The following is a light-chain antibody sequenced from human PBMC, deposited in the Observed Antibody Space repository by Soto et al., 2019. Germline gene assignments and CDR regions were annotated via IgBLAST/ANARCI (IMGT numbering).Light chain of an antibody. CDR3: QQYATSPLT. CDR2: GAL. V-gene: IGKV3-20*01. J-gene: IGKJ4*01. Sequence: ELVLTQSTATLSVSPGEIATLSCRASQTVSSRFLAWYQQKPGQAPRLLIYGALSRATGIPDRFSGSGSGTDFTLTISRLEPEDFALYYCQQYATSPLTFGGGTKVDI. CDR1: QTVSSRF.